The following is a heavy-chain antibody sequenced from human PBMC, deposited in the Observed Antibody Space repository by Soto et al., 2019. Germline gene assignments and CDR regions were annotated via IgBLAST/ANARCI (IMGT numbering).Heavy chain of an antibody. D-gene: IGHD6-13*01. V-gene: IGHV1-46*03. CDR1: GYTFTSYY. CDR2: INPSGGST. J-gene: IGHJ6*03. CDR3: ARDLVRRPAAAGLDFPYYYCYMDV. Sequence: ASVKVSCKASGYTFTSYYMHWVRQAPGQGLEWMGIINPSGGSTSYAQKFQGRVTMTRDTSTGTVYMELSSLRSEDTAVYYCARDLVRRPAAAGLDFPYYYCYMDVRGKGTTVTVSS.